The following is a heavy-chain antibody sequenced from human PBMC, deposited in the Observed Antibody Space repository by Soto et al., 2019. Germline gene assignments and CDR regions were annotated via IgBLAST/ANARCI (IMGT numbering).Heavy chain of an antibody. CDR1: GGTFSSYT. CDR3: ARFRGSYGMDV. J-gene: IGHJ6*02. CDR2: IIPILGIA. D-gene: IGHD3-10*01. V-gene: IGHV1-69*02. Sequence: QVQLVQSGAEVKKPGSSVKVSCKASGGTFSSYTISWERQAPGKGLEWMGRIIPILGIANYAQKFQGRVTITADKSTSTAYMELSSLRSEDTAVYYCARFRGSYGMDVWGQGTTVTVS.